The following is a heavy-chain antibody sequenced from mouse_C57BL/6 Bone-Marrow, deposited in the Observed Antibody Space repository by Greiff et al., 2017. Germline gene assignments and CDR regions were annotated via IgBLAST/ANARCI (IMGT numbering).Heavy chain of an antibody. Sequence: QVQLQQSGAELARPGASVKISCKASGYTFTSYTMHWVKQRPGQGLEWIGYINPSSGYTKYNQKFKDKATLTADKSSSTAYMQLSSLTSEDSAVYYCARHPRRGFAYWGQGTLVTVSA. J-gene: IGHJ3*01. CDR1: GYTFTSYT. CDR2: INPSSGYT. CDR3: ARHPRRGFAY. V-gene: IGHV1-4*01.